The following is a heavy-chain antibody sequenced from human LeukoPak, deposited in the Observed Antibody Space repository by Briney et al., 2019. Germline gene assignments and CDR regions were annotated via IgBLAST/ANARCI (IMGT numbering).Heavy chain of an antibody. D-gene: IGHD1-26*01. V-gene: IGHV1-2*02. Sequence: ASVKVSCKASGYTFTNFYIHWMRQAPGQGLEWMGWINPDNGVTDYAQKFQGRVTISVDTSKNQFSLKLSSVTAADTAVYYCARDSGSSNYFDYWGQGTLVTVSS. CDR3: ARDSGSSNYFDY. CDR1: GYTFTNFY. CDR2: INPDNGVT. J-gene: IGHJ4*02.